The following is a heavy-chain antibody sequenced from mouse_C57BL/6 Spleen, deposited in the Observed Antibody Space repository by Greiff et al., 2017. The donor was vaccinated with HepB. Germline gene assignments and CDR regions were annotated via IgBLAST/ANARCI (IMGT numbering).Heavy chain of an antibody. J-gene: IGHJ1*03. D-gene: IGHD2-1*01. CDR1: GYTFTSYW. CDR2: IHPNSGST. CDR3: ARQSTMDRYFDV. Sequence: QVQLQQPGAELVKPGASVKLSCKASGYTFTSYWMHWVKQRPGQGLEWIGMIHPNSGSTNYNEKFKSKATLTVDKSSSTAYMQLSSLTSEDSAVYYCARQSTMDRYFDVWGTGTTVTVSS. V-gene: IGHV1-64*01.